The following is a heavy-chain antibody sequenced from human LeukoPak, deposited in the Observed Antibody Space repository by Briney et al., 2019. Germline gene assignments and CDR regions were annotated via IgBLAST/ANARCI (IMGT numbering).Heavy chain of an antibody. J-gene: IGHJ4*02. D-gene: IGHD2-2*02. CDR2: IYPDDSDT. CDR1: GYRFTNYW. Sequence: GESLKISCKGSGYRFTNYWIGWVRQMPGKGLEWMGLIYPDDSDTRYSPSFQGQVTILADKSISTAYLQWSSLKASDTAMYYCAIGGDSTTSRYRCFDYWGQGTLVTVSS. CDR3: AIGGDSTTSRYRCFDY. V-gene: IGHV5-51*01.